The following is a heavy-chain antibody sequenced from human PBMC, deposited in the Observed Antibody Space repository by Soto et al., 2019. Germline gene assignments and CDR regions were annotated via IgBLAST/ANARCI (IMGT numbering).Heavy chain of an antibody. D-gene: IGHD4-4*01. CDR3: AKDRQYLRDYFTY. Sequence: EVKLLESGGGLVQPGGSLRLSCGVSGFTVTSNGVSWVRQAPGKGLEWVSAISPNGQGIWYADSVKGRFTISRDISRTTVFLQIESLRAEDTAVYYCAKDRQYLRDYFTYWGPGTLVTFSA. J-gene: IGHJ4*02. V-gene: IGHV3-23*01. CDR2: ISPNGQGI. CDR1: GFTVTSNG.